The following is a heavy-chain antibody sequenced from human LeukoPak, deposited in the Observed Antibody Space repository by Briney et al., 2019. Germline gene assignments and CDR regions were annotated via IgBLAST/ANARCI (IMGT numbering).Heavy chain of an antibody. CDR2: ISSGGTYK. J-gene: IGHJ3*02. Sequence: GGSLRLSCAASGFTVSSNYMSWARQAPGKGLEWVSSISSGGTYKYYADSVKGRFTISRDNAQNSLYLQMNSLRAEDSSVYYCARPTTVTTISADAFDIWGQGTMVTVSS. D-gene: IGHD4-17*01. V-gene: IGHV3-21*01. CDR1: GFTVSSNY. CDR3: ARPTTVTTISADAFDI.